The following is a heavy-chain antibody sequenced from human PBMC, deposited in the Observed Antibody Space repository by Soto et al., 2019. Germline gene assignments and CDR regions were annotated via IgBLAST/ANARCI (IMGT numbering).Heavy chain of an antibody. J-gene: IGHJ6*02. D-gene: IGHD2-2*01. CDR3: ARSQGSSTSLEIYYYYYYGMDV. CDR2: IIPIPGTA. Sequence: VQLVPSGAEVKKPGSSVKVSCKASGGTFGSYAISWVRQAPGQGLEWMGGIIPIPGTANYAQKFQGRVTIAADESTSTAYMELSSLRSEDTAVYYCARSQGSSTSLEIYYYYYYGMDVWGQGTTVTVSS. CDR1: GGTFGSYA. V-gene: IGHV1-69*01.